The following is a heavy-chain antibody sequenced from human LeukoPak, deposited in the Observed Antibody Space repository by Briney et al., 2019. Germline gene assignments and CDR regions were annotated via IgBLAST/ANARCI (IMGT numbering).Heavy chain of an antibody. CDR3: ARALVGTRGRFDP. CDR2: INPNSGGT. J-gene: IGHJ5*02. V-gene: IGHV1-2*02. D-gene: IGHD1-26*01. Sequence: ASVKVSCKASGYTFTGYYMHWVRQAPGQGLEWMGWINPNSGGTNYAQKFQGRVTMTRDTSISTAYMELSRLRSDDTAVYYCARALVGTRGRFDPWGQGTLVTVSS. CDR1: GYTFTGYY.